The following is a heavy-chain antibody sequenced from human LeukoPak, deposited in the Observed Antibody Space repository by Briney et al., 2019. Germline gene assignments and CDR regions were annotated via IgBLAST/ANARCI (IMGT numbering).Heavy chain of an antibody. D-gene: IGHD2-15*01. CDR3: ARGYCSGNTCYFFDY. Sequence: GGSLGLSCAASGFTFGDYGMSWVRQGPGKGLEWVSGIKWNGANISYADSVRGRFTIFRDDAKNSLYLQMNSLRAEDTAFYYCARGYCSGNTCYFFDYWGQGTLVTVSS. CDR2: IKWNGANI. J-gene: IGHJ4*02. CDR1: GFTFGDYG. V-gene: IGHV3-20*04.